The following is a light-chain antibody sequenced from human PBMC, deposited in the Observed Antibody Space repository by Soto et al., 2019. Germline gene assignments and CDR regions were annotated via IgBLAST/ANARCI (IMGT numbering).Light chain of an antibody. CDR1: QTIRGGY. V-gene: IGKV3-20*01. CDR3: HQYVASPRT. J-gene: IGKJ1*01. Sequence: EIVLTQSPGTLSLSPGERAALSCRASQTIRGGYLAWYQHKSGQAPRLLFSGASTRAAGIPDRFSGSGSGTDFTLTISRLEPEDFAVYYCHQYVASPRTFGQGTKVDIK. CDR2: GAS.